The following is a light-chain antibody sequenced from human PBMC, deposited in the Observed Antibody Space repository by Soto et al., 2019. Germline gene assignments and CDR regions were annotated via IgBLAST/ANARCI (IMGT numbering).Light chain of an antibody. CDR3: QHYNNLPLT. CDR2: GAS. J-gene: IGKJ4*01. Sequence: EIVLTQSPATLSVSPGERATLSCRVSQSVSSNLAWYQQKPGQAPRLLIYGASTRAPGIPARFSGSGSGTEFTLTISSLQSEDFAVYYCQHYNNLPLTFGGGAKVEIK. CDR1: QSVSSN. V-gene: IGKV3-15*01.